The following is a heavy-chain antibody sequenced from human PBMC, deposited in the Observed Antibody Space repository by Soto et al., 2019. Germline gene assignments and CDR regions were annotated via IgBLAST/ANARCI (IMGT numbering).Heavy chain of an antibody. CDR2: IWFDGTKT. J-gene: IGHJ4*02. CDR3: ARGYCTSTSCYSPADS. Sequence: GGSLRLSCAASGFTFSSYGMHWVRQAPGKGLEWVAVIWFDGTKTYYADSVKGRFTISRDNSKSTQYLQMNSLRGEDTAGYYCARGYCTSTSCYSPADSWGQGILVTVSS. CDR1: GFTFSSYG. D-gene: IGHD2-2*03. V-gene: IGHV3-33*03.